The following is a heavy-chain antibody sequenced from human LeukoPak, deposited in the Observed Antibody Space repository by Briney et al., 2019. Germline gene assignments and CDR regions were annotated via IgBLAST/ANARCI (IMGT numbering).Heavy chain of an antibody. J-gene: IGHJ4*02. CDR1: GFTFSDYY. CDR3: ARGGGYNAVDF. D-gene: IGHD5-24*01. V-gene: IGHV3-11*01. CDR2: ISSSATTI. Sequence: NSGGSLRLSCAASGFTFSDYYMSWIRQAPGKGLEWVSYISSSATTIYYADSVKGRFTISRDNAKNSLYLQMNNLRAEDTAVYYCARGGGYNAVDFWGRGTLVTVSS.